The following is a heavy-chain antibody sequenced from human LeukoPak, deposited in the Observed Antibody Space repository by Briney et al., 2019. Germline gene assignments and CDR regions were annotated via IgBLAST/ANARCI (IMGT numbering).Heavy chain of an antibody. J-gene: IGHJ3*02. CDR1: GGSFSSYA. V-gene: IGHV1-69*05. CDR3: AGQINVGVVAGPAAGAFDI. D-gene: IGHD2-15*01. CDR2: IIPLFGPA. Sequence: SVTVSCKASGGSFSSYAISLLRQAPGPGLEWMGVIIPLFGPANYAQKYHARVTITTDESTSTDYMDLSSLISEDTGVYYCAGQINVGVVAGPAAGAFDIWGQGTMVTVSS.